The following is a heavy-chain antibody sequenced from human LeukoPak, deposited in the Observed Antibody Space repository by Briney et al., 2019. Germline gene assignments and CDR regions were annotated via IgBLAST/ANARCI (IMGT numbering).Heavy chain of an antibody. D-gene: IGHD1-26*01. CDR3: ATHRGGSSEFDV. J-gene: IGHJ4*02. CDR1: GGSISNNY. Sequence: PSETLSLTCTVSGGSISNNYWDWIRQPPGKGLEWIGAIYYSGTTYYIPSLKSRLTISADTSKSQFSLKLTSLTAADTAVYYCATHRGGSSEFDVWGQGTLVTVSS. V-gene: IGHV4-39*01. CDR2: IYYSGTT.